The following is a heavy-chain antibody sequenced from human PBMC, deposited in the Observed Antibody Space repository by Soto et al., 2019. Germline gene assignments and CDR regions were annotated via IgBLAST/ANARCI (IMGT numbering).Heavy chain of an antibody. CDR1: GFTFRSYT. CDR2: INGGDGPT. J-gene: IGHJ6*02. Sequence: GGSLRLSCAASGFTFRSYTMSWVRQTPGRGLEWVSSINGGDGPTYYADSVKGRFTISRDNSKSTLYLQMNSLRVEDTAVYYCARVFPTGSYYYYYGMDVWGQGTTVTVSS. CDR3: ARVFPTGSYYYYYGMDV. V-gene: IGHV3-23*01. D-gene: IGHD2-21*01.